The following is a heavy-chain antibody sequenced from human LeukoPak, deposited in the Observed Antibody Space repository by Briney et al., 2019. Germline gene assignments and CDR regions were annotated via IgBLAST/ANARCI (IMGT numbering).Heavy chain of an antibody. V-gene: IGHV3-21*01. CDR1: GFTFNSYT. D-gene: IGHD1-26*01. CDR2: ISSGSSYI. Sequence: GGSLRLSCAASGFTFNSYTMNWVRQAPGKGLEWASSISSGSSYIYYADSVKGRFTISRDNAKNSLYLQMNSLRAEDAAVYYCARDYPYSGSNYYFDYWGQGTLVTVSS. CDR3: ARDYPYSGSNYYFDY. J-gene: IGHJ4*02.